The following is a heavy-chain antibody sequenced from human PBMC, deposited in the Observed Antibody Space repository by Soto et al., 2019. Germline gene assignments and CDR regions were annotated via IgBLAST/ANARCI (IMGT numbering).Heavy chain of an antibody. J-gene: IGHJ4*02. Sequence: SETLSLTCTVSGGSISSSSYYWGWIRQPPGKGLEWIGSIYYSGSTYYNPSLKSRVTMSVDTSKNQFSLKLSSVTAADTAVYYCRTTVTTTDYWGQGTLVTVSS. V-gene: IGHV4-39*01. CDR2: IYYSGST. CDR3: RTTVTTTDY. D-gene: IGHD4-17*01. CDR1: GGSISSSSYY.